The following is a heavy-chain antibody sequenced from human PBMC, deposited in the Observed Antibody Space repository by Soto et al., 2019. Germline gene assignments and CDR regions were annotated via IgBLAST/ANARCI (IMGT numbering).Heavy chain of an antibody. J-gene: IGHJ6*02. Sequence: QAQLVQSGAEVKKPGASVKISCKASGYTFTGAYIHWVRQAAGQGLEGMGCINNNSGGKEVAQKFKGRVNVTRDTSITTVYMEMNRLRSDDTGVYYCARDFTTRSYGVDVWGQGTAVTVSS. V-gene: IGHV1-2*02. CDR3: ARDFTTRSYGVDV. CDR2: INNNSGGK. CDR1: GYTFTGAY. D-gene: IGHD3-10*01.